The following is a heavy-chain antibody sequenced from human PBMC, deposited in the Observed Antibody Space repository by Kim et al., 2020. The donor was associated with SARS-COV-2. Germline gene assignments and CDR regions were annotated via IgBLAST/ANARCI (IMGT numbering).Heavy chain of an antibody. CDR1: GGSISDSY. CDR3: ARWKALSRGYYVDY. J-gene: IGHJ4*02. Sequence: SETLSLTCTVSGGSISDSYWSWIRQPPGKGLEWIGYIHYTGSTNYNASLKSRVTISIDAPKNQFSLKLSSVTAADTAVYYCARWKALSRGYYVDYWGQGTLVTVSS. D-gene: IGHD6-19*01. V-gene: IGHV4-59*01. CDR2: IHYTGST.